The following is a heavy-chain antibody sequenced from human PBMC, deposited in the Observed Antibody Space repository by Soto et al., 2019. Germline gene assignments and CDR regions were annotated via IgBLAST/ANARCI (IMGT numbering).Heavy chain of an antibody. CDR3: ARESPGAVVGHYYYRMDV. V-gene: IGHV4-59*01. Sequence: QVQLQESGPGLVKPSETLSLTCNVSGGSISSYYWSWIRQPPGKGLEWIGYVFYSGSINYNPSLKSRVTISVDTSKNQFSLKLSSVTAADTAVYYCARESPGAVVGHYYYRMDVWGQGTTVTVSS. J-gene: IGHJ6*02. D-gene: IGHD2-15*01. CDR2: VFYSGSI. CDR1: GGSISSYY.